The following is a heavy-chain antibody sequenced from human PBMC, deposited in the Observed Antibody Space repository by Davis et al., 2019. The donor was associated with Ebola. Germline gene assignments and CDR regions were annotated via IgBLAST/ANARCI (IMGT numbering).Heavy chain of an antibody. Sequence: GGSLRLSCAVSGFTFSRYGMHWVRQAPGKGLEWVAFIRFDARSNYYIDSVKGRFTISRDNAKNTLYLQMNSLRAEDTAVYYCARDIWGFDYWGQGTLVTVSS. D-gene: IGHD3-16*01. CDR2: IRFDARSN. V-gene: IGHV3-30*02. J-gene: IGHJ4*02. CDR1: GFTFSRYG. CDR3: ARDIWGFDY.